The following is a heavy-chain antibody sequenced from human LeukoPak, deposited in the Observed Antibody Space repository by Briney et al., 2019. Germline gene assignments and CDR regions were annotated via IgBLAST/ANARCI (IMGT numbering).Heavy chain of an antibody. CDR3: ATDLGVDCSSTSCYMPY. D-gene: IGHD2-2*01. CDR1: GYTLTELS. CDR2: FDPEDGET. Sequence: GASVKVSCKVSGYTLTELSMHWLRQAPGKGLEWMGGFDPEDGETIYAQKFQGRVTMTVDTSTDTAYMELSSLRSEDTAVYYCATDLGVDCSSTSCYMPYWGQGTLGTVSS. J-gene: IGHJ4*02. V-gene: IGHV1-24*01.